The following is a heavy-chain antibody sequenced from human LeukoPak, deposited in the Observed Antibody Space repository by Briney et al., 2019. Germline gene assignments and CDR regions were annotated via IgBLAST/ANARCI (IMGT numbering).Heavy chain of an antibody. J-gene: IGHJ5*02. Sequence: SETLSLTCTVSGGSISSHYWSWIRQPPGKGLEWIGYIYYSGSTYYNPSLKSRVTMSVDTAKNQFSLKLSSVTAADTAVYYCARGPTAGFDPWGQGTLVTVSS. CDR3: ARGPTAGFDP. CDR2: IYYSGST. V-gene: IGHV4-59*08. CDR1: GGSISSHY.